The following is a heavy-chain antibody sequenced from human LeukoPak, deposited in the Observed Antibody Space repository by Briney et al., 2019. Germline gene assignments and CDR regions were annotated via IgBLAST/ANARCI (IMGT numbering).Heavy chain of an antibody. CDR3: AKESMITFGGVIAYFDY. CDR2: ISGSGGST. J-gene: IGHJ4*02. D-gene: IGHD3-16*02. V-gene: IGHV3-23*01. Sequence: GGSLRLSCAASGFTFSSYAMGWVRQAPGKGLEWVSAISGSGGSTYYADSVKGRFTISRDNSKNTLYLQMNSLRAEDTAVYYCAKESMITFGGVIAYFDYWGQGTLVTVSS. CDR1: GFTFSSYA.